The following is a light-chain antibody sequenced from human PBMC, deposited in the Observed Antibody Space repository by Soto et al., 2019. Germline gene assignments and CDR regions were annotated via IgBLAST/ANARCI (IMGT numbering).Light chain of an antibody. Sequence: DIRITQSPSTLSGSVGDRVTITCRASQTISSWLSWYQQKPVKAPKLLIYKASTLKSGVPSRFSGSGSGTDFTLTISCLQSEDFATYYCQQYYSYPLTFGGGTKVDIK. V-gene: IGKV1-5*03. CDR3: QQYYSYPLT. J-gene: IGKJ4*01. CDR2: KAS. CDR1: QTISSW.